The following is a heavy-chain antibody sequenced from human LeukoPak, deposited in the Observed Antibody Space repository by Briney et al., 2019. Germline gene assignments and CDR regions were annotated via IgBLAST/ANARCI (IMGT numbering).Heavy chain of an antibody. V-gene: IGHV3-33*01. J-gene: IGHJ4*02. CDR2: IWYDGSNK. CDR3: ARGRYYYDSSGYYYFDY. Sequence: GGSLRLSCAASGFTFSSYGMHWVRQAPGKGLEWVADIWYDGSNKYYADSVKGRFTISRDNSKNTLYLQMNSLRAEDTAVYYCARGRYYYDSSGYYYFDYWGQGTLVTVSS. CDR1: GFTFSSYG. D-gene: IGHD3-22*01.